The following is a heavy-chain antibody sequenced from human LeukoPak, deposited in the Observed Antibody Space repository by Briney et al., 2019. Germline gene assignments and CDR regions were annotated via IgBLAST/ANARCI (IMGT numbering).Heavy chain of an antibody. V-gene: IGHV3-64D*06. CDR2: ISSNGDNT. CDR1: GFPYNTYA. D-gene: IGHD2-15*01. CDR3: TRDSALLGVAFDL. Sequence: GGSLRLSCSASGFPYNTYAIHWVRQAPGKGLEYVAGISSNGDNTDFADSAKGRFTISRDNSKSTLFLQMNSLRAEDTAVYFCTRDSALLGVAFDLWGQGTVVTVSS. J-gene: IGHJ3*01.